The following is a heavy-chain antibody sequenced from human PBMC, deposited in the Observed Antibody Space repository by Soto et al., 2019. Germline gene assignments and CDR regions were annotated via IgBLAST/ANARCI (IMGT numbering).Heavy chain of an antibody. CDR1: GGTFSSYA. V-gene: IGHV1-69*13. CDR2: IIPIFGTA. CDR3: ARDEAPGYDILTGYYSGVNYNWFDP. J-gene: IGHJ5*02. Sequence: SVKVSCKASGGTFSSYAISWVRQAPGQGLEWMGGIIPIFGTANYAQKFQGRVTITADGSTSTAYMELRSLRSDDTAVYYCARDEAPGYDILTGYYSGVNYNWFDPWGQGTLVTVSS. D-gene: IGHD3-9*01.